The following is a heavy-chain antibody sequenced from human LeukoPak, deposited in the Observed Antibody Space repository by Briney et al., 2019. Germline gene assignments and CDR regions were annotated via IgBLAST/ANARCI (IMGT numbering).Heavy chain of an antibody. CDR3: ARVVWNYWFDP. CDR2: IYYSGST. V-gene: IGHV4-59*01. J-gene: IGHJ5*02. D-gene: IGHD1-7*01. CDR1: GGSISSYY. Sequence: SETLSLTCTVSGGSISSYYWSWIRQPPGKGREWIGYIYYSGSTNYNPSLKSRVTISVDTSKNQFSLKLSSVTAADTAVYYCARVVWNYWFDPWGQGTLVTVSS.